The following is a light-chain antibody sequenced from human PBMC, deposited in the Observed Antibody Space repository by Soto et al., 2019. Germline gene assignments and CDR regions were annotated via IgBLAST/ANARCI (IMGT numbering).Light chain of an antibody. J-gene: IGKJ1*01. CDR3: QQYYTTPQT. CDR1: QSVFYSANSKSY. CDR2: WAS. V-gene: IGKV4-1*01. Sequence: DIVMTQSPDSLAVSLGERATINCKSSQSVFYSANSKSYLAWYQQKPGQPPKLLIYWASTRESGVPDRFSGSGSGTDFALTINSLQPEDVAVYYCQQYYTTPQTFGQGTKVEIK.